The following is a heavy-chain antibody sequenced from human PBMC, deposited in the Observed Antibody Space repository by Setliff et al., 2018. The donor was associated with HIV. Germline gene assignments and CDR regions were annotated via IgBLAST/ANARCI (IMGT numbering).Heavy chain of an antibody. Sequence: GGSLRLSCATSGFTLSTYGMHWVRQAPGKGLKWVARVHYNGNDKFYVDSVKGRFTISRDNSENTLYLQMDGLRAEDTAVYYCAKDKGGYNWNYFDYWGPGTQVTVSS. D-gene: IGHD1-20*01. V-gene: IGHV3-30*02. CDR1: GFTLSTYG. J-gene: IGHJ4*02. CDR2: VHYNGNDK. CDR3: AKDKGGYNWNYFDY.